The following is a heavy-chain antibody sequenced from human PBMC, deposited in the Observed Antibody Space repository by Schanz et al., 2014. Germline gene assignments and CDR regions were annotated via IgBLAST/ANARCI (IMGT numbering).Heavy chain of an antibody. D-gene: IGHD1-26*01. Sequence: VHLLESGGGLVQPGGSLRLSCAASGFTFSSYGMHWVRQAPGRGLEWVALIWYDGSNKYYAESVKGRFTISRDNPKNTLYLQMNSLRAEDTAVYYCARDMTSMGESGFYYYGMDVWGQGTTATVSS. CDR3: ARDMTSMGESGFYYYGMDV. CDR2: IWYDGSNK. J-gene: IGHJ6*02. V-gene: IGHV3-33*01. CDR1: GFTFSSYG.